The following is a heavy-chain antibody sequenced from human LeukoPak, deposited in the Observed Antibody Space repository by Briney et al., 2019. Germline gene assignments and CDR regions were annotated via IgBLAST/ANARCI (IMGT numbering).Heavy chain of an antibody. J-gene: IGHJ4*02. Sequence: GGSLRLSCAASGYTFSSYWMSWVRQAPGKGLEWVANIKQDGSEKYYVDSVKGRFTISRDNAKNSLYLQMNSLRAEDTAVYYSARDPSRGWGIAAAAPFDYWGQGTLVTVSS. CDR3: ARDPSRGWGIAAAAPFDY. D-gene: IGHD6-13*01. CDR2: IKQDGSEK. CDR1: GYTFSSYW. V-gene: IGHV3-7*01.